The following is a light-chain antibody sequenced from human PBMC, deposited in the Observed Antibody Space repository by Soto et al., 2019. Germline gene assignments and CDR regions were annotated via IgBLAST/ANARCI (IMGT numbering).Light chain of an antibody. CDR3: SSYANSNNYV. CDR2: EVS. V-gene: IGLV2-8*01. J-gene: IGLJ1*01. Sequence: QSALTQPPSASGSPGQSVTISCSGTSSDIGGYTYVSWYQHHPGKAPKLMIYEVSKRPSGVPDRFSGSKSGNTASLTVSWLQAEDEADYYCSSYANSNNYVFGTGTKLTVL. CDR1: SSDIGGYTY.